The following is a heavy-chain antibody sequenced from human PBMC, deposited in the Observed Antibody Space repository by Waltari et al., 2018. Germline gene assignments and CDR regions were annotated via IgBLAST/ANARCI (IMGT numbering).Heavy chain of an antibody. CDR3: AKDPDEYSSSPGPIDY. V-gene: IGHV3-23*01. D-gene: IGHD6-13*01. CDR1: GFTFSSYA. Sequence: EVQLLESGGGLVQPGGSLRLSCAASGFTFSSYAMSWVRQAPGKGLEWVSAIRGSGGSTYYADSVKGRFTISRDNSKNTLYLQMNSLRAEDTAVYYCAKDPDEYSSSPGPIDYWGQGTLVTVSS. CDR2: IRGSGGST. J-gene: IGHJ4*02.